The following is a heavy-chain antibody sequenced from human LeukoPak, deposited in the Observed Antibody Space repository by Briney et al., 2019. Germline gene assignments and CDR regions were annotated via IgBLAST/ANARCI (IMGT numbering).Heavy chain of an antibody. CDR1: GGTFSSYA. D-gene: IGHD1-20*01. CDR3: ARGNNWNDVHFDY. J-gene: IGHJ4*02. V-gene: IGHV1-69*05. Sequence: ASVKVSCKASGGTFSSYAISWVRQAPGQGLEWMGRIIPIFGTANYAQKFQGRVTTTTDESTSTAYMELSSLRSEDTAVYYCARGNNWNDVHFDYWGQGTLVTVSS. CDR2: IIPIFGTA.